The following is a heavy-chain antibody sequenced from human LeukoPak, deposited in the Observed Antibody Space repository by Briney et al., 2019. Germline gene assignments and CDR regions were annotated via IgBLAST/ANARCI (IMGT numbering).Heavy chain of an antibody. V-gene: IGHV4-4*07. J-gene: IGHJ4*02. CDR1: GDSISGFY. CDR2: IYTSGST. Sequence: SETLSLTCTVSGDSISGFYWSWIRQAAGKGLEWIGHIYTSGSTNYNPSLKSRVTMSVDMSKNQFSLKLRSVTAADTAVYYCARDVVAARGSFDYWGQGTLATVSS. CDR3: ARDVVAARGSFDY. D-gene: IGHD2-2*01.